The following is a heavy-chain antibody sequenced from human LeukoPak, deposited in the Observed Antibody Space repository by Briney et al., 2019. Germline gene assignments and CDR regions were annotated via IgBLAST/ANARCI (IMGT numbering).Heavy chain of an antibody. Sequence: GGSLRLSCAASGFTFSNAWVSWVRQAPGKGLEWVGRIKSKTDGGTTDYAAPVKGRFTISRDDSKNTLYLQMNSLKTEDTAVYYCTTPGRYFDWLFPTAYWGQGTLVTVSS. J-gene: IGHJ4*02. D-gene: IGHD3-9*01. CDR1: GFTFSNAW. V-gene: IGHV3-15*01. CDR2: IKSKTDGGTT. CDR3: TTPGRYFDWLFPTAY.